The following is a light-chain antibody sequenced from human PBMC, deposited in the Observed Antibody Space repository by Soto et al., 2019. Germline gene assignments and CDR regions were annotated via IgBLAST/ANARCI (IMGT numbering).Light chain of an antibody. CDR3: TSYAGSYNDVV. CDR2: EVT. CDR1: SSDVGGNNY. V-gene: IGLV2-8*01. Sequence: QSALTQPPSASGSPGQSVTISCTGTSSDVGGNNYVSWYQQHPGKAPKLMIFEVTKRPSGVPDRFSGSKSGNTASLTVSGLQAKDEADSYCTSYAGSYNDVVFGGGTKVTVL. J-gene: IGLJ2*01.